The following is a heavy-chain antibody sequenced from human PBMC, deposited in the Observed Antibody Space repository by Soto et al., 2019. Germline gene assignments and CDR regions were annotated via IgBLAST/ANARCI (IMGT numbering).Heavy chain of an antibody. V-gene: IGHV1-3*01. CDR3: ARSNDYSPYYYYYGMDV. Sequence: GASVKVSCKASGYTFTSYAMHWVRQAPGQRLEWMGWINAGNGNTKYSQKFQGRVTITRDTSASTAYMELSSLRSEDTAVYYCARSNDYSPYYYYYGMDVWGQGTTVTVSS. CDR1: GYTFTSYA. J-gene: IGHJ6*02. CDR2: INAGNGNT. D-gene: IGHD4-4*01.